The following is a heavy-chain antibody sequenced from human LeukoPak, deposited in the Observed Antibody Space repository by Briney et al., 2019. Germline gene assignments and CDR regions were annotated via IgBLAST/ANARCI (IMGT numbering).Heavy chain of an antibody. CDR2: ISYDGSNK. D-gene: IGHD3-10*01. Sequence: GGSLRLSCAASGFTFSSYGMHWARQAPGKGLEWVAVISYDGSNKYYADSVKGRFTISRDNSKNTLYLQMNSLRAEDTAVYYCAKETSAGLLWFGEIDYWGQGTLVTVS. CDR1: GFTFSSYG. CDR3: AKETSAGLLWFGEIDY. J-gene: IGHJ4*02. V-gene: IGHV3-30*18.